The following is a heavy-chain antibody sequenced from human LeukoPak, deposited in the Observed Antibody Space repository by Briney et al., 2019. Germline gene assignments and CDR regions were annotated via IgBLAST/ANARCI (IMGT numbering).Heavy chain of an antibody. Sequence: SGGSLRLSCAASGFTFSSYGMHWVRQAPVKGLEWVAFVRYDGSDKYYVDSVKGRFTISRDNSRNTLYLQMNSLRVEDTAVYYCARAGSLGGQGTLVTVSS. V-gene: IGHV3-30*02. CDR1: GFTFSSYG. CDR2: VRYDGSDK. J-gene: IGHJ4*02. CDR3: ARAGSL.